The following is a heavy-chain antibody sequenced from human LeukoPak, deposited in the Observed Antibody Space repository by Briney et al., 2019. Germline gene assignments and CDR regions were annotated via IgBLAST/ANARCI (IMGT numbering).Heavy chain of an antibody. J-gene: IGHJ3*02. D-gene: IGHD3-3*01. CDR1: GGSISSGSYY. V-gene: IGHV4-61*02. Sequence: SETLSLTCTVSGGSISSGSYYWSWIRQPAGKGLEWIGRIYTSGSTNYNPSLKSRVTISVDTSKNQFSLKLSSVTAADTAVYYCARDPHPIFGVEPRHGAFDIWGQGTMVTVSS. CDR3: ARDPHPIFGVEPRHGAFDI. CDR2: IYTSGST.